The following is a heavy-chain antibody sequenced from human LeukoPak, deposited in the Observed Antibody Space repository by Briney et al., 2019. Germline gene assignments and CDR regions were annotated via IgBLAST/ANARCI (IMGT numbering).Heavy chain of an antibody. CDR3: ARGPPSHYGSGSYAYDY. V-gene: IGHV4-34*01. CDR2: INHSGST. CDR1: GGSFSGYY. D-gene: IGHD3-10*01. Sequence: SETLSLTCAVYGGSFSGYYWSWIRQPPGKGLEWIGEINHSGSTNYNPSLKSRVTISVDTSKNQFSLKLSSVTAADTAVYYCARGPPSHYGSGSYAYDYWGQGTLVTVSS. J-gene: IGHJ4*02.